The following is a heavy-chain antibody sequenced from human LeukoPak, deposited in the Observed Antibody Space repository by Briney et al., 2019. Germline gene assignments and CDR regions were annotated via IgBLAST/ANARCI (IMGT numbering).Heavy chain of an antibody. CDR3: AKDTQFGELYQFDY. Sequence: PGGSLRLSRAASGFTFDDYAMHWVRQAPGKGLEWVSGISWNSGSIGYADSVKGRFTISRDNAKNSLYLQMNSLRAEDTALYYCAKDTQFGELYQFDYWGQGTLVTVSS. CDR1: GFTFDDYA. J-gene: IGHJ4*02. V-gene: IGHV3-9*01. D-gene: IGHD3-10*01. CDR2: ISWNSGSI.